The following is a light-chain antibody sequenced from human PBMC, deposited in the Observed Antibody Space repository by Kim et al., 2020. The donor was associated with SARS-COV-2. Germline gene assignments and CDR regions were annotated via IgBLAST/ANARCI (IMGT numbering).Light chain of an antibody. CDR1: SSNIGAGYD. V-gene: IGLV1-40*01. CDR3: QSYDSNLSSWV. CDR2: GSN. Sequence: QSVLTQPHSVSGAPGQRVRISCTGSSSNIGAGYDVYWYQQLPGTAPKLLMYGSNKRPSGVPDRFSGSKSGTSPSLAITGLQAEDEADYYCQSYDSNLSSWVFGGGTQLTVL. J-gene: IGLJ3*02.